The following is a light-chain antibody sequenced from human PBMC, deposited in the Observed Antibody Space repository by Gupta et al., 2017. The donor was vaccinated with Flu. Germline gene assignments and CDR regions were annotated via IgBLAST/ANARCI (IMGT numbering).Light chain of an antibody. V-gene: IGLV2-8*01. J-gene: IGLJ1*01. Sequence: QSVTISCTGSSSDVGAYNYVSWYQQHPDKAPKLMIYEVNARPSGVPDRFSGSKTGNTASLTVAGLQVEDEADYYCGAFAGGRGVFGTGTKVTVL. CDR1: SSDVGAYNY. CDR2: EVN. CDR3: GAFAGGRGV.